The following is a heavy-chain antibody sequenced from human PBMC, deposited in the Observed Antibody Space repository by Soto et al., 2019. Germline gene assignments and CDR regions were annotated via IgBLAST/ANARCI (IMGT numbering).Heavy chain of an antibody. CDR1: GYTFTSYA. V-gene: IGHV1-18*01. CDR3: AKTFGYSYAIDY. J-gene: IGHJ4*02. Sequence: GASVKVSCKASGYTFTSYAIHWVRQAPGQRLEWMGWINAYNGNTNYAQKLQGRVTMTTDTSTSTAYMELRSLRSDDTAVYYCAKTFGYSYAIDYWGQGTLVTVSS. CDR2: INAYNGNT. D-gene: IGHD5-18*01.